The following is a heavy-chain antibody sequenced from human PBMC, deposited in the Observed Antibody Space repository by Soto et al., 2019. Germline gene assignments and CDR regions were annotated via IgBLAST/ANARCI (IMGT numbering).Heavy chain of an antibody. Sequence: PEKVACKVSGFTLTSSAVQWVRQARGQRLEWIGWIVVGSGNTNYAQKFPERVTITRDMSTSTAYMELSSLRSEGTGVYYCAADYYDISGFFPGGVYYYVMYVRAQGTTVPVSS. CDR3: AADYYDISGFFPGGVYYYVMYV. CDR2: IVVGSGNT. J-gene: IGHJ6*02. CDR1: GFTLTSSA. V-gene: IGHV1-58*01. D-gene: IGHD3-22*01.